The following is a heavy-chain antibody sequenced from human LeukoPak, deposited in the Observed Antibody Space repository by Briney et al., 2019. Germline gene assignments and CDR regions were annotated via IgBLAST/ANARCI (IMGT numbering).Heavy chain of an antibody. D-gene: IGHD1-26*01. V-gene: IGHV1-46*01. CDR1: GYTFTGYY. CDR2: INPSGGAT. Sequence: ASVKVSCKASGYTFTGYYIHWVRQAPGQGLEWMGFINPSGGATSYAQNFKGRVTMTRDMSTSTVYMELSSLRSEDTAIYYCARNVGSGFDYWGQGTLVTVSS. J-gene: IGHJ4*02. CDR3: ARNVGSGFDY.